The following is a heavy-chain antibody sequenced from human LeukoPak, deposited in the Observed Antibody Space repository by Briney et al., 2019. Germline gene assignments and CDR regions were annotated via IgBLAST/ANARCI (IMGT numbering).Heavy chain of an antibody. D-gene: IGHD6-13*01. V-gene: IGHV4-61*01. CDR1: GYSISSGFY. Sequence: PSETLSLTCSVSGYSISSGFYWGWIRQPPGKGLEWIGYIYYSGSTNYNPSLKSRVTISVDTSKNQFSLKLSSVTAADTAVYYCARVAAAIDYWGQGTLVTVSS. CDR2: IYYSGST. J-gene: IGHJ4*02. CDR3: ARVAAAIDY.